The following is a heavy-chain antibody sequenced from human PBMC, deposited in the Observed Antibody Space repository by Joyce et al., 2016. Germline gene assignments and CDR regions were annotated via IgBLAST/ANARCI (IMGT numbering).Heavy chain of an antibody. D-gene: IGHD3-16*01. CDR2: ISYIGNT. V-gene: IGHV4-61*08. CDR1: GGSVSRTGGF. J-gene: IGHJ5*02. CDR3: ARVCCFGRFDP. Sequence: QVQLQESCPGLVTSSGTLSLTCTVLGGSVSRTGGFLSCFRQAPATGLEWIGQISYIGNTNDNSSFKGRVTISIGSSKNQFSLRLNSVTSADTAVYYCARVCCFGRFDPWGQGTLVSVSS.